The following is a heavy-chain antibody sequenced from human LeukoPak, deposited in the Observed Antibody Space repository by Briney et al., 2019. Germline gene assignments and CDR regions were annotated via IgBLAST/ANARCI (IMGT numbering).Heavy chain of an antibody. V-gene: IGHV3-30*18. D-gene: IGHD3-10*01. CDR3: VKEAYYGWGSSPTFYFDY. J-gene: IGHJ4*02. CDR1: GFTVDSNY. Sequence: PGGSLRLSCAASGFTVDSNYLSWVRQAPGKGLEWVAVISHDVKTTYYADSAKGRFTISRDNSRNTVFLQMNRLRPEDTAVYYCVKEAYYGWGSSPTFYFDYWGQGTRVTVSS. CDR2: ISHDVKTT.